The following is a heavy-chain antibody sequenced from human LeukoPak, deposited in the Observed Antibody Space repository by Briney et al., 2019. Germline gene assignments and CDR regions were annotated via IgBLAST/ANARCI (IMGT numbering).Heavy chain of an antibody. CDR1: GYTFTNYW. J-gene: IGHJ6*02. CDR3: ARATKGYYYYYGMDV. Sequence: GESLKISCKGSGYTFTNYWIGWVRQMPGKGLEWMGIIYPGDSDTRYSPSFQGQVSISADKSISTAYLQWSSLKASDTAMYYCARATKGYYYYYGMDVWGQGTTVTVSS. D-gene: IGHD1-26*01. CDR2: IYPGDSDT. V-gene: IGHV5-51*01.